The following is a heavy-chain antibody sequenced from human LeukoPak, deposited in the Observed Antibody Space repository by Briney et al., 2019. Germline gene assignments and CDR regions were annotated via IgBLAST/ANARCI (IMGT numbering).Heavy chain of an antibody. CDR1: GYTFTGYY. J-gene: IGHJ4*02. D-gene: IGHD6-19*01. CDR2: INPNSGGT. V-gene: IGHV1-2*02. Sequence: ASVKVSCKASGYTFTGYYMHWVRQAPGQGLEWMGWINPNSGGTNYAQKFQGRVTMTRDTSISTAYMELSRLRSDDTAVYYCARSKWRGSGWYYFDYWGQGTLVTVSS. CDR3: ARSKWRGSGWYYFDY.